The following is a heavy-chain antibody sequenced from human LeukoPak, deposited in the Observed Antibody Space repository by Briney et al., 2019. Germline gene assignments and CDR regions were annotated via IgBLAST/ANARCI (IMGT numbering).Heavy chain of an antibody. Sequence: GGSLRLSCAASGFTFSSYAMSWVRQAPGKGLEWVSAISGSGGSTYYADSVKGRFTISRDNSKNTLYLQMNSLRAEDTAVYYCASYLTSIPSGMDVWGQGTTVTVSS. CDR1: GFTFSSYA. J-gene: IGHJ6*02. V-gene: IGHV3-23*01. D-gene: IGHD1-26*01. CDR3: ASYLTSIPSGMDV. CDR2: ISGSGGST.